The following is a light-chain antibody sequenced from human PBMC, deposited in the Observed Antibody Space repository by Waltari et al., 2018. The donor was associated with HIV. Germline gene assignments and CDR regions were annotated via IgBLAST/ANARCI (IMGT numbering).Light chain of an antibody. CDR1: SSDVGAHNH. CDR2: EDT. V-gene: IGLV2-14*01. CDR3: CSYTTSSTLV. Sequence: QSALTQPASMSGSPGQSITISCTGTSSDVGAHNHVSWYQQHPGKVPKLMICEDTKRPSEISKRFSCSKSGNTASLTISGLQAEDEADYYCCSYTTSSTLVFGGGTKLTVL. J-gene: IGLJ2*01.